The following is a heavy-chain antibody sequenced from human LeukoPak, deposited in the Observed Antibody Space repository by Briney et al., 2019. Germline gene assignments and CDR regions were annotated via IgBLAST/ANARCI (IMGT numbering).Heavy chain of an antibody. CDR1: GHSISSGYY. CDR3: ARVFQGYDFWSGYTKSPDAFDI. V-gene: IGHV4-38-2*02. D-gene: IGHD3-3*01. CDR2: IYHSGST. Sequence: SETLSLTCTVSGHSISSGYYWGWIRQPPGKGLEWIGSIYHSGSTYYNPSLKSRVTISVDTSKNQFSLKLSSVTAADTAVYYCARVFQGYDFWSGYTKSPDAFDIWGQGTMVTVSS. J-gene: IGHJ3*02.